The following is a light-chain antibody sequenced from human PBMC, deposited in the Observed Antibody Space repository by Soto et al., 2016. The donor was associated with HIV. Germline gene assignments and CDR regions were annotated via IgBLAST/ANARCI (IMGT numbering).Light chain of an antibody. Sequence: DIQLTQSPSFLSASVGERVTITCRASQGISGSLAWYQQKPGKAPELLIYAASTLQSGVPSRFSGSGSGTEFTLTISSLQPEDFATYYCQQFNSYPRTFGQGTKVESK. CDR3: QQFNSYPRT. J-gene: IGKJ1*01. CDR2: AAS. CDR1: QGISGS. V-gene: IGKV1-9*01.